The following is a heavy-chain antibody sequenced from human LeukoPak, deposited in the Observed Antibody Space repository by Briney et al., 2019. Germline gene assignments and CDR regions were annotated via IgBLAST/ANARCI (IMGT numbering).Heavy chain of an antibody. J-gene: IGHJ5*02. CDR2: MVGSGKT. Sequence: GGFLRLSCVASGFSFSTNAMTWVRQAPGKGLEWVSGMVGSGKTYYADSVKGRFTISRDNSKNTVYLQMNSLRVEDTAIYYCAKDMHSGDGRWEFDPWGRGTLVTVSS. D-gene: IGHD4-17*01. CDR1: GFSFSTNA. V-gene: IGHV3-23*01. CDR3: AKDMHSGDGRWEFDP.